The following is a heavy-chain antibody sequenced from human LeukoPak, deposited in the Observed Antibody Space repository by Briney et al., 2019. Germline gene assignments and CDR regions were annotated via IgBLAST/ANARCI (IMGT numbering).Heavy chain of an antibody. CDR1: GGSISSFF. J-gene: IGHJ4*02. CDR3: ARLAPGNYDILTGDPKVVFDY. CDR2: VHSSDSA. V-gene: IGHV4-59*01. Sequence: PSETLSLTCTVSGGSISSFFWSWIRQPPGKGLEWIGYVHSSDSAKYNPSLKSRLIISVDMSKNQFSLKLRSVSVADTAVYYCARLAPGNYDILTGDPKVVFDYWGQGALVTVSS. D-gene: IGHD3-9*01.